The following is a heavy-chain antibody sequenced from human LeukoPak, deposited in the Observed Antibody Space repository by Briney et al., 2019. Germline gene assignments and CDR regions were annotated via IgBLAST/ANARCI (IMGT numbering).Heavy chain of an antibody. CDR3: ARGVIYDILTGHQDY. CDR2: INPNSGGT. Sequence: GASVKVSCKASGYTFTGYYMHWVRRAPGQGLEWMGYINPNSGGTNYAQKFQGRFTMTRDTSISTAYMELRRLRSDDTAVYYCARGVIYDILTGHQDYWGQGTLVTVSS. D-gene: IGHD3-9*01. J-gene: IGHJ4*02. V-gene: IGHV1-2*02. CDR1: GYTFTGYY.